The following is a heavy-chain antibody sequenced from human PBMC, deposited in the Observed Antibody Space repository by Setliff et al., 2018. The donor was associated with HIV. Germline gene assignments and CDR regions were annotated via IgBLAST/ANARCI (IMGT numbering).Heavy chain of an antibody. V-gene: IGHV4-59*12. D-gene: IGHD3-9*01. J-gene: IGHJ4*02. CDR3: ARYVSDWFYIDS. Sequence: SETLSLTCSVSGDSIGTYYWNWIRQTPGKRLEWIGFFYYGGSTNYNPSPKSRVTMSVDTSKNQFSLKLSSVTAADTAVYYCARYVSDWFYIDSWGQGTLVTVSS. CDR2: FYYGGST. CDR1: GDSIGTYY.